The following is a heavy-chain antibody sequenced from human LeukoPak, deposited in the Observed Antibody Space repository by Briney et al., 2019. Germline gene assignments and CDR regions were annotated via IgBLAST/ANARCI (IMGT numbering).Heavy chain of an antibody. CDR3: AREWWDLLQRGVLFY. D-gene: IGHD2-15*01. CDR2: IIPSLRTA. Sequence: SVKVSCKASGGTFSSYAITWVRQAPGQGLEWMGGIIPSLRTALYAQQFQGRVTITADGSTTTAYMELNSLRSEDTAVYYCAREWWDLLQRGVLFYWGQGTPVTVSS. V-gene: IGHV1-69*13. J-gene: IGHJ4*02. CDR1: GGTFSSYA.